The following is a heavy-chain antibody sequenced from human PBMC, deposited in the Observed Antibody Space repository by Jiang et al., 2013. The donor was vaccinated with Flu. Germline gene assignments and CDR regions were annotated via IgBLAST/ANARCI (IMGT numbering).Heavy chain of an antibody. CDR3: ARATVTYRYRSGWSHYSWF. CDR1: GDSVSSSSAA. V-gene: IGHV6-1*01. Sequence: QTLSLEPGAISGDSVSSSSAAWSWIRQSPSRGLEWLGRTYYRSQWYSDYALSVKGRITINADTSKSQFSLHLNSVTPEDSAVYYCARATVTYRYRSGWSHYSWF. CDR2: TYYRSQWYS. D-gene: IGHD6-19*01. J-gene: IGHJ5*01.